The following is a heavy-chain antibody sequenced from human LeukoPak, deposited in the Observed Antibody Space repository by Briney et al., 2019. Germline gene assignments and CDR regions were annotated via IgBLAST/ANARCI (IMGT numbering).Heavy chain of an antibody. CDR1: GFTFSSYW. D-gene: IGHD2-15*01. J-gene: IGHJ4*02. CDR2: IKQDGSEK. CDR3: VRDRGYCSGGTCYALWDY. Sequence: GGSLRLSCAASGFTFSSYWMSWVRQAPGKGLEWVANIKQDGSEKYYVDAVKGRFTVSRDNAKNSLYLQMNSLRAEDTAMYYCVRDRGYCSGGTCYALWDYWGQGTLVTVSS. V-gene: IGHV3-7*01.